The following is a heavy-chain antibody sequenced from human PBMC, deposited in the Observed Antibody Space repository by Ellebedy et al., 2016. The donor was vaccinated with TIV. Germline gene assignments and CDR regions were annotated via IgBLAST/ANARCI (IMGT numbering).Heavy chain of an antibody. Sequence: SETLSLXXSVSGGSINSDNSYWVWIRQSPGKGLEWIASMHYSWSTYYNPSLKSRVTMSVDTSRNQFSLSLTSVTAADTAVYYCGRDPTTDFYGAAPDVWGQGTSVTVSS. V-gene: IGHV4-39*07. CDR3: GRDPTTDFYGAAPDV. D-gene: IGHD2/OR15-2a*01. CDR2: MHYSWST. CDR1: GGSINSDNSY. J-gene: IGHJ6*02.